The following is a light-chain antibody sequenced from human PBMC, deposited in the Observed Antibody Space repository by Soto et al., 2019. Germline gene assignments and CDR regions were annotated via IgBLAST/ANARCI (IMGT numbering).Light chain of an antibody. V-gene: IGKV2-24*01. Sequence: EIVMTQTPLSSPVTLGQPASISCRSSQSLVHSNGHTYLSWLHQRPGQPPRLLIYEVSNRFSGVPDRFSGSGAGTYFTLRISRVEAEDVGVYYCMQATQSPTFGPGTKVDIK. CDR3: MQATQSPT. J-gene: IGKJ3*01. CDR1: QSLVHSNGHTY. CDR2: EVS.